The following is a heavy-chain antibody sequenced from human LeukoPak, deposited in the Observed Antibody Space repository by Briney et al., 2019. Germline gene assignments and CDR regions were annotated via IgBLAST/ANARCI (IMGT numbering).Heavy chain of an antibody. Sequence: SVKVSCKASGGTFSSYAISWVRQAPGQGLEWMGRTIPILGIANYAQKFQGRVTITADKSTSTAYMELSSLRSEDTAVYYCAAEGDIVVVPAAISRYNWFDPWGQGTLVTVSS. D-gene: IGHD2-2*02. J-gene: IGHJ5*02. CDR1: GGTFSSYA. CDR3: AAEGDIVVVPAAISRYNWFDP. V-gene: IGHV1-69*04. CDR2: TIPILGIA.